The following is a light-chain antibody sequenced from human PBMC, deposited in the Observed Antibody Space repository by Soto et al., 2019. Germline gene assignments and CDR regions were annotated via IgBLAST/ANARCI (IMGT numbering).Light chain of an antibody. CDR1: RPNIGAGYD. V-gene: IGLV1-40*01. J-gene: IGLJ2*01. Sequence: QSVLNQQPSVSVAPGQGGTISCTGSRPNIGAGYDVHWYQQLPGRAPKLLIYGNTNRPSGVPDRFSGSKSGTSASLAITGLQAEDEADYYCLSFDSSLSVVFGGGTKLTVL. CDR3: LSFDSSLSVV. CDR2: GNT.